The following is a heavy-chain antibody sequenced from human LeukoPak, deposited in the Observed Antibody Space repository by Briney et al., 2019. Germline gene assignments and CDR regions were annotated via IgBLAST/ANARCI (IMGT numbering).Heavy chain of an antibody. D-gene: IGHD3-9*01. V-gene: IGHV3-48*02. Sequence: GGSLRLSCAASGFTFSSYSMNWVRQAPGEGLEWVSYISSSISTIYYADCVKGRFTISRDNAKNSLYLQMNSLRDEDTAVYYCARGDILTGYNYYYGMDVWGQGTTVTVSS. CDR3: ARGDILTGYNYYYGMDV. CDR1: GFTFSSYS. CDR2: ISSSISTI. J-gene: IGHJ6*02.